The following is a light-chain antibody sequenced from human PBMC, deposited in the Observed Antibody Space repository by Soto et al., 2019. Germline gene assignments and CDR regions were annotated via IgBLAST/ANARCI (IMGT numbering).Light chain of an antibody. CDR3: QHYYSYPLP. J-gene: IGKJ4*01. CDR2: AAS. CDR1: QGISSY. Sequence: AIRLTQSPSSLAASTGDRVTITCRASQGISSYLAWYQQKPAKAPKLVIYAASTLKSGVPSRFSVNGSGTDFTLTISCLQSAEFATYYCQHYYSYPLPFGGGSEVEIK. V-gene: IGKV1-8*01.